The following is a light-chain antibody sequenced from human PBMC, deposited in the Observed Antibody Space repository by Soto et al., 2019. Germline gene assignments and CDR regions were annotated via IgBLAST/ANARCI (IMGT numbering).Light chain of an antibody. CDR3: QQYYSTPPT. CDR1: QSVLYSSNNKNY. CDR2: WAS. V-gene: IGKV4-1*01. Sequence: IVMTQSPGSLPVSLGERSTTNCKSSQSVLYSSNNKNYLAWYQQKPGQPPKLLIYWASTRESGVPDRFSGSGSGTDFTLTISSLQAEDVAVYYCQQYYSTPPTFGQGTKVDI. J-gene: IGKJ1*01.